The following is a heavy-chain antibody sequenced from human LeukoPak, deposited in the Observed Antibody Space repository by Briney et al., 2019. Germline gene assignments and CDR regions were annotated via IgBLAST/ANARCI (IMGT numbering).Heavy chain of an antibody. CDR1: GFTFSSYA. D-gene: IGHD2-15*01. CDR2: ISGSGGST. J-gene: IGHJ4*02. Sequence: GGSLRLSCAASGFTFSSYAMSWVRQAPGKELEWVSAISGSGGSTYYADSVKGRFTISRDNAKNTLYLQMNSLGVEDTAVYYCARGPAPQCSGGSCYLPGDYWGQGNLVTVSS. V-gene: IGHV3-23*01. CDR3: ARGPAPQCSGGSCYLPGDY.